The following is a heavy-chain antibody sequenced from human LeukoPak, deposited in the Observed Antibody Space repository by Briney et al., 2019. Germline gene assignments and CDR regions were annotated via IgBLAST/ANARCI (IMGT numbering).Heavy chain of an antibody. Sequence: PSETLSLTCSVSGGSISSRNHYWGWIRQPPGKGLEWIGSIFYTGNTYYNPSLRSRVTMSVDTSKNHFSLNLSSVTAADMAVYYCSRHVSTFDYWGQGALVTVSS. D-gene: IGHD2-2*01. CDR1: GGSISSRNHY. CDR2: IFYTGNT. V-gene: IGHV4-39*01. J-gene: IGHJ4*02. CDR3: SRHVSTFDY.